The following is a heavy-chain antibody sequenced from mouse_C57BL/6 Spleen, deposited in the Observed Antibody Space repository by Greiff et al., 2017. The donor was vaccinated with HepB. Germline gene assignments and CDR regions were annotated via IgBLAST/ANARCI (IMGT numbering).Heavy chain of an antibody. V-gene: IGHV14-1*01. D-gene: IGHD1-1*01. CDR1: GFNIKDYY. CDR3: TRVGYYGSSQYFDV. J-gene: IGHJ1*03. Sequence: VQLQQSGAELVRPGASVKLSCTASGFNIKDYYMHWVKQRPEQGLEWIGRIDPEDGDTEYAPKFPGKATMTADTSSNTAYLQLSSLTSEDTAVYYCTRVGYYGSSQYFDVWGTGTTVTVSS. CDR2: IDPEDGDT.